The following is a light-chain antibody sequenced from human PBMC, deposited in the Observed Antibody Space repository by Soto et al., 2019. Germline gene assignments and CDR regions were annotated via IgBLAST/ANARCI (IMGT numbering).Light chain of an antibody. CDR1: QSVSSNY. CDR3: QQYGSSPGT. CDR2: GAS. Sequence: EIVLTQSPGTLSLSPGERATLSCRASQSVSSNYLAWYQQKPGQAPNLLISGASIRATGIPDRFSGSGSGTDFTLTISRLEPEDFAVYYCQQYGSSPGTFGQGTKVDIK. V-gene: IGKV3-20*01. J-gene: IGKJ1*01.